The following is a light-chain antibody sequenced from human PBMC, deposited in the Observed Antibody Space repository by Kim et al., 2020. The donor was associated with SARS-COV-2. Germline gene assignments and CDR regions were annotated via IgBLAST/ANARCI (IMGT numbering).Light chain of an antibody. CDR1: KLGDKY. CDR3: QAWDSSTGDYV. J-gene: IGLJ1*01. V-gene: IGLV3-1*01. CDR2: QDS. Sequence: SYELTQPPSVSVSPGQTASITCSGDKLGDKYACWYQQKPGQSPVLVIYQDSKRPSGIPERFSGSNSGNTATLTISGTQAMDGADYYCQAWDSSTGDYVFGTGTKVTVL.